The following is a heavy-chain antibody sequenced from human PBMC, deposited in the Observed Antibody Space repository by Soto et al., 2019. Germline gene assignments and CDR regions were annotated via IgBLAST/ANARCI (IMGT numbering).Heavy chain of an antibody. CDR2: MNPSGGTT. J-gene: IGHJ6*02. D-gene: IGHD3-9*01. V-gene: IGHV1-46*03. CDR3: ARCGSYLDWLKYYSGMDV. CDR1: GDTFTIYY. Sequence: ASVKVSCKASGDTFTIYYMRWVRQAPGQGPEWMGIMNPSGGTTSYAQKVQGRGTMTRDTSTRPVYMELSSLRSEATAGYYCARCGSYLDWLKYYSGMDVWGHGTTVTDS.